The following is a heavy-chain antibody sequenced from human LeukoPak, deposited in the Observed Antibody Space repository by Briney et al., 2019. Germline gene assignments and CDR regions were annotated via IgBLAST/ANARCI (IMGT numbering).Heavy chain of an antibody. J-gene: IGHJ3*01. CDR1: GYMITGYY. CDR2: INPNSGGT. D-gene: IGHD5-18*01. V-gene: IGHV1-2*02. Sequence: ASVKVSCKASGYMITGYYMHWLRQAPGQGLEWMGWINPNSGGTNYAQKFQGRVTMTRDTSISTAYMELSRLRSDDTDVYYCTKEAREDTSFSLWGQGTMVTVSS. CDR3: TKEAREDTSFSL.